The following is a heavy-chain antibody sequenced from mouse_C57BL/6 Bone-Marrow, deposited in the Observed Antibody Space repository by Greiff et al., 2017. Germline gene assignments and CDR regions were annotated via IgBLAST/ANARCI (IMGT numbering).Heavy chain of an antibody. V-gene: IGHV1-61*01. CDR1: GYTFTSYW. D-gene: IGHD1-1*01. CDR3: ARPYGSPSYWYFDV. Sequence: QVQLQQPGAELVRPGSSVKLSCKASGYTFTSYWMDWVKQRPGQGLEWIGNIYPSDSETHYNQKFKDKATLTVDKSSSTAYMQRSSLTSEDSAVYYCARPYGSPSYWYFDVWGTGTTVTVSS. J-gene: IGHJ1*03. CDR2: IYPSDSET.